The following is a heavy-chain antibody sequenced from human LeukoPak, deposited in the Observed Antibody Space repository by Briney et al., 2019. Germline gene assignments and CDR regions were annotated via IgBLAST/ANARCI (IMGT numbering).Heavy chain of an antibody. J-gene: IGHJ3*02. CDR1: GYTFTGYY. V-gene: IGHV1-2*02. D-gene: IGHD2-2*01. CDR2: INPNSGGT. Sequence: ASVKVSCKASGYTFTGYYMHWVRQAPGQGLEWMGWINPNSGGTNYAQKFQGRVTMTRDTSISTAYMELSRLRSDDTAVYYCARSLAAMDAFDIWGQGTMVTVSS. CDR3: ARSLAAMDAFDI.